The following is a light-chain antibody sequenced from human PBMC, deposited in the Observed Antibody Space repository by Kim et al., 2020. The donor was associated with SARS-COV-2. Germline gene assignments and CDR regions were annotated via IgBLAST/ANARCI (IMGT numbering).Light chain of an antibody. CDR2: NDN. CDR3: HVWDSSTDLPV. CDR1: NIGNKG. V-gene: IGLV3-21*04. J-gene: IGLJ3*02. Sequence: APGKTATIDGGGDNIGNKGVHWYQQRPGQAPVLLMYNDNERPSGIPDRFSGSNSGNTATLTITRVEAGDEADYTCHVWDSSTDLPVFGGGTQLTVL.